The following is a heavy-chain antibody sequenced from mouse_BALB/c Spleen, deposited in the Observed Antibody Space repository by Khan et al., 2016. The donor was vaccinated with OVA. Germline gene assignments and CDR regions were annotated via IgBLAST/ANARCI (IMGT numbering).Heavy chain of an antibody. D-gene: IGHD2-4*01. V-gene: IGHV3-8*02. Sequence: VQLQQSGPSLVKPSQTLSLTCSVTGDSITSGYCNWIRKFPGNKLQYMGYISYSGSTYYNPSLKSRISITRDTSKNQYYLQLNSVTTEDTATYYCARYDYDYDGAFAYWGQGTLVTVSA. CDR2: ISYSGST. CDR1: GDSITSGY. CDR3: ARYDYDYDGAFAY. J-gene: IGHJ3*01.